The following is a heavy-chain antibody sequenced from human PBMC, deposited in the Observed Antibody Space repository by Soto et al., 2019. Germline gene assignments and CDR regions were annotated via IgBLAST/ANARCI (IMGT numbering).Heavy chain of an antibody. CDR2: INSRSTYT. J-gene: IGHJ4*02. D-gene: IGHD3-22*01. V-gene: IGHV3-11*06. CDR1: GFTFGDFD. Sequence: QVDLVESGGGLVKPGGSLRLSCVTSGFTFGDFDMSWMRQAPGKGLEWVSHINSRSTYTNYADSVKGRFTVSRDNVKNSLSLQMNSLRVEDTAVYYCARDLEGYYADFWGQGTLVTVSP. CDR3: ARDLEGYYADF.